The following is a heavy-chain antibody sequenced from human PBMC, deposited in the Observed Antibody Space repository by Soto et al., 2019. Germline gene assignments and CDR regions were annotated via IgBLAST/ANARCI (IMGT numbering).Heavy chain of an antibody. CDR3: TREVVPAAPTEDWFDP. Sequence: GGSLRLSCTASGFTFGDYAMSWFRQAPGKGLEWVGFIRSKAYGGTTEYAASVKGRFTISRDDSKSIAYLQMNSLKTEDTAVYYCTREVVPAAPTEDWFDPWGQGTLVTVSS. V-gene: IGHV3-49*03. J-gene: IGHJ5*02. CDR1: GFTFGDYA. D-gene: IGHD2-2*01. CDR2: IRSKAYGGTT.